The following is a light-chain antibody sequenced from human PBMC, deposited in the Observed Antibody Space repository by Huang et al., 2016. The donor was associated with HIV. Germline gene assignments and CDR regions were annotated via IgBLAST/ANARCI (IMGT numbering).Light chain of an antibody. CDR3: QQYGTSTGLP. CDR2: DTS. J-gene: IGKJ4*01. V-gene: IGKV3-20*01. Sequence: IVLTQSPGALSLSPGERATLFCRASQSVSASHLAWYQQRPGQSPRLLIYDTSSRATGIPDRFSGGGSGTDFPLTISRLEPEDFAVYYCQQYGTSTGLPFGGGTKVEI. CDR1: QSVSASH.